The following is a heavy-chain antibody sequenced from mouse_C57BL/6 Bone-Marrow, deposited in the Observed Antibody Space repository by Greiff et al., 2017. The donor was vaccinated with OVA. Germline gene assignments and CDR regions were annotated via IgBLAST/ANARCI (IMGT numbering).Heavy chain of an antibody. V-gene: IGHV8-12*01. CDR3: DRSEGWLLRDWYFDV. CDR1: GFSLSTSGMG. J-gene: IGHJ1*03. CDR2: IYWDDDK. D-gene: IGHD2-3*01. Sequence: QVTLKVSGPGILQSSQTLSLTCSFSGFSLSTSGMGVSWIRQPSGKGLEWLAHIYWDDDKRCNPSMKSRTTISKDASRNQVFLKITSVDTADTATDVCDRSEGWLLRDWYFDVWGTGTTVTVSS.